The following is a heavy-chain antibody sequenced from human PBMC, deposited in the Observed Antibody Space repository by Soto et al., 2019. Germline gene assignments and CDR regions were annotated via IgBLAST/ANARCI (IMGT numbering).Heavy chain of an antibody. CDR2: IYSGGST. Sequence: EVQLVESGGGLVQPGGSLRLSCAASGFTVSSNYMSWVRQAPGKGLEWVSVIYSGGSTYYADSVKGRFTISRHNSKNTLYLQMNSLRAEDTAVYYCARDTGRSTTGLNADYYYGMDVWGQGTTVTVSS. CDR1: GFTVSSNY. D-gene: IGHD4-17*01. V-gene: IGHV3-53*04. CDR3: ARDTGRSTTGLNADYYYGMDV. J-gene: IGHJ6*02.